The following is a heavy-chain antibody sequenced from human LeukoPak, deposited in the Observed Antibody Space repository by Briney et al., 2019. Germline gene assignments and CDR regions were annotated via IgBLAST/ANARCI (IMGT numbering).Heavy chain of an antibody. CDR1: GFTFSNYG. D-gene: IGHD3-22*01. J-gene: IGHJ4*02. CDR2: ISSRSTI. V-gene: IGHV3-48*04. CDR3: ARDIYYDSSGYYVY. Sequence: PGGSLRLSCAASGFTFSNYGMHWVRQAPGKGLEWVSHISSRSTIYYADSVKGRFTISRDNAKYSLYLQMNSLRAEDTAVYYCARDIYYDSSGYYVYWGQGTLVTVSS.